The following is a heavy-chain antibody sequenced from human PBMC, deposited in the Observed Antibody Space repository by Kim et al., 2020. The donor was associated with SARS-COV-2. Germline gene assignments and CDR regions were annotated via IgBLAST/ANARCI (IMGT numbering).Heavy chain of an antibody. Sequence: SVKVSCKASGGTFSSYAISWVRQAPGQGLEWMGGIIPIFGTANYAQKFQGRVTITADESTSTAYMELSSLRSEDTAVYYCASRNTRDGYNYYYWGQGTLVTVSS. CDR1: GGTFSSYA. D-gene: IGHD5-12*01. CDR2: IIPIFGTA. V-gene: IGHV1-69*13. J-gene: IGHJ4*02. CDR3: ASRNTRDGYNYYY.